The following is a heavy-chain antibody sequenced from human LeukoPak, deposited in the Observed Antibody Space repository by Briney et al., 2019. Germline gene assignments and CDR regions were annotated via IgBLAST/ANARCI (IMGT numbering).Heavy chain of an antibody. CDR2: IYHSGST. CDR3: ARDRSPLYDSSGYYSHFDY. V-gene: IGHV4-30-2*01. Sequence: SETLSLTCTVSGGSISSGGYYWSWIRQPPGKGLEWIGYIYHSGSTYYNPSLKSRVTISVDTSKNQFSLKLSSVTAADTAVYYCARDRSPLYDSSGYYSHFDYWGQGTLVTVSS. D-gene: IGHD3-22*01. J-gene: IGHJ4*02. CDR1: GGSISSGGYY.